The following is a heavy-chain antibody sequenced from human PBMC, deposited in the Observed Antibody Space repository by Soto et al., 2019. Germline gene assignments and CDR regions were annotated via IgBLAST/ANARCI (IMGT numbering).Heavy chain of an antibody. CDR1: GYSFTSYW. Sequence: PGESLKISCKGSGYSFTSYWIGWVRQMPGKGLEWMGIIYPGDSDTRYSPSFQGQVTISADKSISTAYLQWSSLKASDTAMYYCARLGYYYDPNPFYYYGMDVWGQGTTVTVS. V-gene: IGHV5-51*01. D-gene: IGHD1-26*01. CDR3: ARLGYYYDPNPFYYYGMDV. J-gene: IGHJ6*02. CDR2: IYPGDSDT.